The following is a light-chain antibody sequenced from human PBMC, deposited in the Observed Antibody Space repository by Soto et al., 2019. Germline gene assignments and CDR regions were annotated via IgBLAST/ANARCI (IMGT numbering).Light chain of an antibody. CDR1: QAVRSD. CDR3: QQYNEWPLT. CDR2: GAT. J-gene: IGKJ4*01. V-gene: IGKV3-15*01. Sequence: EIVMTQSPATLSFSPGERATLSYRASQAVRSDFAWYQQKPGQAPRLLIYGATIRATGVPARFSGSGSGTEFTLTISSLQSEDFAVYYCQQYNEWPLTFGGGTEVEIK.